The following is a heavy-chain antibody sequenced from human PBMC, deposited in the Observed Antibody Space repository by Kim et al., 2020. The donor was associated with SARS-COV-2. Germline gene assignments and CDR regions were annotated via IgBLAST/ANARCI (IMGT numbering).Heavy chain of an antibody. CDR2: IYTSGST. CDR3: ARDNPYLWFGELLPDY. Sequence: SETLSLTCTVSGGSISSYYWSWIRQPAGKGLEWIGRIYTSGSTNYNPSLKSRVTMSVDTSKNQFSLKLSSVTAADTAVYYCARDNPYLWFGELLPDYWGQGTLVPVSS. V-gene: IGHV4-4*07. J-gene: IGHJ4*02. CDR1: GGSISSYY. D-gene: IGHD3-10*01.